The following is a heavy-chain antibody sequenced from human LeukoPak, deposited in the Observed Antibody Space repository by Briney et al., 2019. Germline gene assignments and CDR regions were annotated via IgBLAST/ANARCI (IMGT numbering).Heavy chain of an antibody. Sequence: SETLSLTCTVSGGSISSSSYYWGWIRQPPGKGLEWIGSIYYSGSTYYNPSLKSRVTISVDTSKNQFSLKLSSVTAADTAVYYCARDPDGYSYGNSFDYWGQGTLVTVSS. J-gene: IGHJ4*02. D-gene: IGHD5-18*01. CDR2: IYYSGST. CDR3: ARDPDGYSYGNSFDY. V-gene: IGHV4-39*07. CDR1: GGSISSSSYY.